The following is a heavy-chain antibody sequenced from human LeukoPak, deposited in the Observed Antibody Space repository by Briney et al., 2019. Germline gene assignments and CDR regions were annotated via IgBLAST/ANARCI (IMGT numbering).Heavy chain of an antibody. CDR3: ARDLDAFDI. Sequence: AASVKVSFKASAYTFTIYGISWVRQAPGQGLEWMGWISAYNGNTNYAQKLQVRVTMTTDTSTSTAYMELRSLRSDDTAVYYCARDLDAFDIWGQGTMVTVSS. V-gene: IGHV1-18*01. J-gene: IGHJ3*02. CDR1: AYTFTIYG. CDR2: ISAYNGNT.